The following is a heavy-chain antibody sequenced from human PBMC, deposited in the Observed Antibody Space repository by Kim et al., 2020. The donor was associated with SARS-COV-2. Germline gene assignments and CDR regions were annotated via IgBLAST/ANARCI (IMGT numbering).Heavy chain of an antibody. V-gene: IGHV3-33*05. CDR2: ISYDGSNK. J-gene: IGHJ6*01. CDR3: ARDSSSSGSPRRGYYYYG. Sequence: GGSLRLSCAASGFTFSSYGMHWVRQAPGKGLEWVAVISYDGSNKYYADSVKGRFTISRDNSKNTLYLQMNSRRAEDTAVYYCARDSSSSGSPRRGYYYYG. D-gene: IGHD1-26*01. CDR1: GFTFSSYG.